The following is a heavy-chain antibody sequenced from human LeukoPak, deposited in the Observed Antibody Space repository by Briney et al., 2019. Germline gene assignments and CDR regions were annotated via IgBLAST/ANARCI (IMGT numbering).Heavy chain of an antibody. J-gene: IGHJ1*01. V-gene: IGHV3-9*03. CDR1: GFTFDNYA. D-gene: IGHD2-15*01. Sequence: PGKSLRLSCAAFGFTFDNYAMHWVRQAPGKGLEWVSSISWNSANIAYADSVKGRFTISRDNVKNSLYLQMNSLRPEDMALYYCVKDTSGASQYFQYWGHGTVVTVSS. CDR2: ISWNSANI. CDR3: VKDTSGASQYFQY.